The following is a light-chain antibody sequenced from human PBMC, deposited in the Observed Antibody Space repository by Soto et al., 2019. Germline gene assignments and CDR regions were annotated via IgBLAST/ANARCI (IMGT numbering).Light chain of an antibody. CDR3: CSYAGSYTYV. J-gene: IGLJ1*01. V-gene: IGLV2-11*01. CDR2: DVS. CDR1: SSDVGGYNY. Sequence: VLTQPRSVSGSPGQSVTISCTGTSSDVGGYNYVSWYQQHPGKAPKLMIYDVSKRPSGVPDRFSGSKSGNTASLTISGLQAEDEADYYCCSYAGSYTYVFGTGTKLTVL.